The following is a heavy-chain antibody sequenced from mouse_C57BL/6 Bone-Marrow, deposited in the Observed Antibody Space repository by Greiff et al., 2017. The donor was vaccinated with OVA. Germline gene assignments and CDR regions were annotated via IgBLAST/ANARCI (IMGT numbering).Heavy chain of an antibody. CDR2: INYDGSST. J-gene: IGHJ1*03. V-gene: IGHV5-16*01. Sequence: DVQLVESEGGLVQPGSSMKLSCTASGFTFSDYYMAWVRQVPEKGLEWVANINYDGSSTYYLDSLKSRFIISRDNAKNILYLQMSSLKSEDTATYYCAREVVTTWYFDVWGTGTTVTVSS. CDR1: GFTFSDYY. CDR3: AREVVTTWYFDV. D-gene: IGHD2-5*01.